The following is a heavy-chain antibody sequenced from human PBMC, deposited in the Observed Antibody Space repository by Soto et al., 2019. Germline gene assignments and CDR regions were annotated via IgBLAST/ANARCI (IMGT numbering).Heavy chain of an antibody. Sequence: EVQLLESGGGLVQPGGSLRLSCAASGFTFSSYAMSWVRQAPGRGLEWVSLISGSGGSTYYADSVKARFTISRDNSKNTLYLQMNSVRAEDTAVYYCAKRLVVVVAATMGYDYWGQGILVTVSS. V-gene: IGHV3-23*01. CDR3: AKRLVVVVAATMGYDY. CDR2: ISGSGGST. D-gene: IGHD2-15*01. J-gene: IGHJ4*02. CDR1: GFTFSSYA.